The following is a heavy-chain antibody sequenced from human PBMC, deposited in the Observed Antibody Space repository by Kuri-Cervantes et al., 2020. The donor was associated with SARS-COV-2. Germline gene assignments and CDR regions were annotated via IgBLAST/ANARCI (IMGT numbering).Heavy chain of an antibody. D-gene: IGHD2-8*01. CDR2: ISGSGGST. V-gene: IGHV3-23*01. CDR3: ATGWSLAI. J-gene: IGHJ4*02. Sequence: GESLKISCAASGFTFSSYAMSWVRQAPGKGLEWVSAISGSGGSTHYADSVKGRFTISRDNSKNTLYLQMNSLRAEDTAVYYCATGWSLAIWGQGTLVTVSS. CDR1: GFTFSSYA.